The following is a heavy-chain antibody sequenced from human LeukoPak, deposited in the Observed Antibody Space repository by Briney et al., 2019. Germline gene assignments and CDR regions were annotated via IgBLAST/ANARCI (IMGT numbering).Heavy chain of an antibody. V-gene: IGHV3-30*18. CDR1: GITFTNSA. J-gene: IGHJ4*02. CDR2: MSYDGRST. D-gene: IGHD3-10*01. Sequence: GRSLRLSCAASGITFTNSAMHWVRQAPGKGLEWVALMSYDGRSTYYADSVKGRFTISRDTSKNTLYLQMNSLRGDDAAVYYCAKDLGLDFDYWGQGTLVTVSS. CDR3: AKDLGLDFDY.